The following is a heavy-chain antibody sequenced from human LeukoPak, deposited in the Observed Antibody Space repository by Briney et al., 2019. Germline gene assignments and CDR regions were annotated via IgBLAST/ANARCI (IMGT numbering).Heavy chain of an antibody. J-gene: IGHJ3*02. D-gene: IGHD6-13*01. CDR3: ARGHQQQLVLGAFDI. CDR1: GFTFSSYS. V-gene: IGHV3-21*01. Sequence: GGSLRLSCAASGFTFSSYSMNWVRQAPGKGLEWVSSISSSSSYIYYADSVKGRFTISRDNVKNSLYLQMNSLRAEDTAVYYCARGHQQQLVLGAFDIWGQGTMVTVSS. CDR2: ISSSSSYI.